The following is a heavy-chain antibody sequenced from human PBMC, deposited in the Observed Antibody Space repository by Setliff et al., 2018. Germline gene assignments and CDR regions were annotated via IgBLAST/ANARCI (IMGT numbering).Heavy chain of an antibody. CDR1: GGSISSSDSNTNW. J-gene: IGHJ6*02. Sequence: PSETLSLTCAVSGGSISSSDSNTNWWSWVRQPPGKGLEWIGEINHSGNTNYNPSLKSRVTVSVDKPKNQFSLKLSSVTAADTAVYYCARGKVLYDYVWGSYRYEDYYYGMDVWGQGTTVTVSS. D-gene: IGHD3-16*02. V-gene: IGHV4-4*02. CDR2: INHSGNT. CDR3: ARGKVLYDYVWGSYRYEDYYYGMDV.